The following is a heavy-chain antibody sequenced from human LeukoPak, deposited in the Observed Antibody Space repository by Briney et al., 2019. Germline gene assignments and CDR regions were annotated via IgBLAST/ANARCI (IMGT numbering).Heavy chain of an antibody. V-gene: IGHV4-34*01. CDR3: ARRKLYYYDSSGYYY. J-gene: IGHJ4*02. CDR2: INHSGST. Sequence: SETLSLTCAVYGGSFGGYYWSWIRQPPGKGLEWIGEINHSGSTNYNPPLKSRVTISVDTSKNQFSLKLSSVTAADTAVYYCARRKLYYYDSSGYYYWGQGTLVTVSS. D-gene: IGHD3-22*01. CDR1: GGSFGGYY.